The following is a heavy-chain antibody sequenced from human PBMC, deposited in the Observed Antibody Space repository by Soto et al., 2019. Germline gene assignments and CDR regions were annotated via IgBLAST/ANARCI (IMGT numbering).Heavy chain of an antibody. CDR2: INPNTGNT. CDR3: ARAGSYCSGGSCHFAY. Sequence: ASVKVSCKTSGYTFSGHFLQWVRQAPGAGPEWMGWINPNTGNTKYGQKFEGRVTMTRDMSSSTAYMELTRLTVDDTAVYFCARAGSYCSGGSCHFAYWGQRALVTVSS. J-gene: IGHJ4*02. V-gene: IGHV1-2*02. D-gene: IGHD2-15*01. CDR1: GYTFSGHF.